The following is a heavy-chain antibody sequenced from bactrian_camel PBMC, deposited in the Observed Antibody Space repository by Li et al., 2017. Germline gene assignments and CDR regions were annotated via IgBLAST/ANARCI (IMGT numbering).Heavy chain of an antibody. Sequence: VESGGSLTLSCKGSGIYNCMGWFRQAPGKEREGIASISYFGKTRYAEFVQGRFTISRDNAKNVYLQMNSLKSEDTALYYCAARAGGDYHAGIYNVFGQGTQVTVS. V-gene: IGHV3S53*01. CDR2: ISYFGKT. CDR1: GIYNC. D-gene: IGHD7*01. J-gene: IGHJ4*01.